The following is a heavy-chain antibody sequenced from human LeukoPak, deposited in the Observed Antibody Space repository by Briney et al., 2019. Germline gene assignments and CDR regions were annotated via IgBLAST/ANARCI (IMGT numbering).Heavy chain of an antibody. CDR1: GGTFGSFT. V-gene: IGHV1-69*01. J-gene: IGHJ5*02. Sequence: GSSVKVSCKASGGTFGSFTITWVRQAPGQGLEWMGGIIPIFDTPTYAQKFQGRVTITADESTSTAYLELSSLRSEDTAVYYCARTLGYCSGDSCFGNNWFDPWGQGTLVTVSS. D-gene: IGHD2-15*01. CDR2: IIPIFDTP. CDR3: ARTLGYCSGDSCFGNNWFDP.